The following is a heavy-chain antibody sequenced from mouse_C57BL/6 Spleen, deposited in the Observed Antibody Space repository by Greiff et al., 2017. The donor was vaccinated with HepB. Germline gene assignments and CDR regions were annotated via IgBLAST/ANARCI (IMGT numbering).Heavy chain of an antibody. CDR1: GFTFSDFY. CDR2: SRNKANDYTT. D-gene: IGHD1-1*01. V-gene: IGHV7-1*01. J-gene: IGHJ1*03. CDR3: AREGDYYGSSWYFDV. Sequence: EVQGVESGGGLVQSGRSLRLSCATSGFTFSDFYMEWVRQAPGKGLEWIAASRNKANDYTTEYSASVKVRFIVSRDTSQSILYLQMNARRAEDTAIYYCAREGDYYGSSWYFDVWGTVTTVTVSS.